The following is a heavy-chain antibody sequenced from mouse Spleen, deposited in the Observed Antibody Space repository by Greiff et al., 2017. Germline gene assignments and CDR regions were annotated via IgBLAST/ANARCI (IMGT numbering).Heavy chain of an antibody. CDR2: IDPEDGET. CDR1: GFNIKDSY. D-gene: IGHD1-3*01. J-gene: IGHJ2*01. V-gene: IGHV14-2*01. CDR3: ARGGSKEFDY. Sequence: VQLQQSGAELVKPGASAKFSCPPPGFNIKDSYMPWVRQRTDKGLGWIGRIDPEDGETKFAPKFQAKATIKADTSSNTAYLQLSSLTSEGTAVYYCARGGSKEFDYWGQGTTLTVSS.